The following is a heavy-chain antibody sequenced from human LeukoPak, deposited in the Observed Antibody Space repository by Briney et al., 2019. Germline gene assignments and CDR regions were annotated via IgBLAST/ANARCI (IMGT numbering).Heavy chain of an antibody. D-gene: IGHD4-17*01. V-gene: IGHV3-21*01. J-gene: IGHJ4*02. Sequence: GGSLRLSCAASGFTFSTFGMNWVRQAPGKGLEWVSFISSSSSYIYYADSVKGRFTISRDNAKNSLYLQMNSLRAEDTAVYYCAKDGPTVTTLLVNWGQGTLVTVSS. CDR2: ISSSSSYI. CDR1: GFTFSTFG. CDR3: AKDGPTVTTLLVN.